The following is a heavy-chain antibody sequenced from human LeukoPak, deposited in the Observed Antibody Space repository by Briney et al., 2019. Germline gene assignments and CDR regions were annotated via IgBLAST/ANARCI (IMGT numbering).Heavy chain of an antibody. Sequence: SVKVSCKASGGTFSTYAISWVHQAPGKGLEWMGGIIPMFGTPNYAQKFQGRVTITTDESTSTAYMGLSSLRSEDTAVYYCARAWGGYDTSGPFDYWGQGTLVTVSS. J-gene: IGHJ4*02. V-gene: IGHV1-69*05. CDR3: ARAWGGYDTSGPFDY. CDR2: IIPMFGTP. CDR1: GGTFSTYA. D-gene: IGHD3-22*01.